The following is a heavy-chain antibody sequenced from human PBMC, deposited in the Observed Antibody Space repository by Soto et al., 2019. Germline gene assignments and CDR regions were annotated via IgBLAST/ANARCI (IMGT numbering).Heavy chain of an antibody. J-gene: IGHJ4*02. Sequence: QVQLQESGPGLVKPSQTLSLTCTVSGGSISSGNYYWSWIRQPPGKGLEWIGYIYYSGSSYYNPSLRSRATISVDQSKNQFSLKLSSVTAADTAVYYCAGGGNYHGSGSLDYWGQGAMVTVSS. CDR1: GGSISSGNYY. CDR2: IYYSGSS. D-gene: IGHD3-10*01. CDR3: AGGGNYHGSGSLDY. V-gene: IGHV4-30-4*01.